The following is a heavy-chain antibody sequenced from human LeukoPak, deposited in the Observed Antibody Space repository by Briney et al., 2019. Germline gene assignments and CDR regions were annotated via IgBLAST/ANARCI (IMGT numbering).Heavy chain of an antibody. J-gene: IGHJ6*02. D-gene: IGHD3-3*01. Sequence: ASVTVSCKASGYTFLSYGISWVRQAPGQGLEWMGWISAYNGNTNYEQNFQGRVTMTTDTTTSTAYMELRSLRSDDTAVYFCARDKYYDFWSGYSSSGMDVWGQGTTVTVSS. V-gene: IGHV1-18*01. CDR3: ARDKYYDFWSGYSSSGMDV. CDR1: GYTFLSYG. CDR2: ISAYNGNT.